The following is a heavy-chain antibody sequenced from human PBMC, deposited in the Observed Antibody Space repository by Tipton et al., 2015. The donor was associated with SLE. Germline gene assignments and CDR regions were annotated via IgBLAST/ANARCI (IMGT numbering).Heavy chain of an antibody. V-gene: IGHV3-43*01. Sequence: VQLVQSGGGVVQPGRSLRLSCAASGFTFDDYTMHWVRQAPGKGLEWVSLISWGGGSTYYADSVKGRFTISRDNAKNSLYLQMNSLRAEDTALYYCTRGEVYDILTGSSAEYFQHWGQGTLVTVSS. D-gene: IGHD3-9*01. CDR3: TRGEVYDILTGSSAEYFQH. CDR2: ISWGGGST. CDR1: GFTFDDYT. J-gene: IGHJ1*01.